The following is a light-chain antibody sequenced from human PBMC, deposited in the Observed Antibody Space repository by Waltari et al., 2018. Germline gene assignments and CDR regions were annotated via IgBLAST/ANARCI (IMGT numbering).Light chain of an antibody. CDR3: QSFDNMLSGGVV. CDR2: GNN. V-gene: IGLV1-40*01. CDR1: TSNIGAGHD. Sequence: QSVLTQPPSVSGTPGQRVTISCSGRTSNIGAGHDVHWYQHLPGTAPKLLIYGNNNRPPGVPDRFCGSKSGTAASLAITELQADDEADYFCQSFDNMLSGGVVFGGGTKLAVL. J-gene: IGLJ2*01.